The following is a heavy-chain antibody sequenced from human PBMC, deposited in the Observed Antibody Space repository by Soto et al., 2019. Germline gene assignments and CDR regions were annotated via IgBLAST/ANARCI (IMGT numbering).Heavy chain of an antibody. CDR2: IDAGNGNT. Sequence: GASVKVSCKASGYTFTSYAMHWVRQAPGQRLEWMGWIDAGNGNTKYSQKFQGRVTITRDTSASTAYMELSSLRSEDTAVYYCARRRAAAGSYNWFDLWGQGTLVTVSS. V-gene: IGHV1-3*01. CDR1: GYTFTSYA. J-gene: IGHJ5*02. CDR3: ARRRAAAGSYNWFDL. D-gene: IGHD6-13*01.